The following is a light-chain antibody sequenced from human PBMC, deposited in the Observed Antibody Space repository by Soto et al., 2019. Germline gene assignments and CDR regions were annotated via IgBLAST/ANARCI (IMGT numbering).Light chain of an antibody. Sequence: DIQMTQSPSSLSASVGDRVTITCRASQGIRKDLGWYQEKPGKAPKRLIYAASSLQSGVPSRFSGNGSGTEFTLTISSLQPEDFATYYCLQHNSYPYTFGQGTKLEIK. V-gene: IGKV1-17*01. CDR3: LQHNSYPYT. CDR2: AAS. J-gene: IGKJ2*01. CDR1: QGIRKD.